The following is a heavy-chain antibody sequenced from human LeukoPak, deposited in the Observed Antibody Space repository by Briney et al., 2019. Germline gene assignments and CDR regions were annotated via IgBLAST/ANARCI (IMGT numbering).Heavy chain of an antibody. V-gene: IGHV1-8*01. CDR1: GYTLTSYD. Sequence: GASVKVSCKASGYTLTSYDINWVRQATGQGLEWMGWMNPNSGNTGYAQKFQGRVTITRNTSISTAYMELSSLRSEDTAVYYCATAYYDFWSGRGWFDPWGQGTLVTVSS. J-gene: IGHJ5*02. CDR2: MNPNSGNT. CDR3: ATAYYDFWSGRGWFDP. D-gene: IGHD3-3*01.